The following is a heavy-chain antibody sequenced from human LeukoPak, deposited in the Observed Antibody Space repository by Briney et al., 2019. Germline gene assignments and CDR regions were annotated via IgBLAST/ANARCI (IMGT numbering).Heavy chain of an antibody. CDR3: ARSKRSGSYLSPMDV. J-gene: IGHJ6*03. CDR1: GYTFTGYY. D-gene: IGHD1-26*01. Sequence: GASVKVSCKASGYTFTGYYMHWVRQAPGQGLEWMGWINPNSGGTNYAQKFQGRVTMTRDTSISTAYMELSRLRSDDTAVYYCARSKRSGSYLSPMDVWGKGTTVTISS. V-gene: IGHV1-2*02. CDR2: INPNSGGT.